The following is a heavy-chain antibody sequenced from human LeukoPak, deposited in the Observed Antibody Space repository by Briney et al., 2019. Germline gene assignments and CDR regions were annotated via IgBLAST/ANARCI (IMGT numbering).Heavy chain of an antibody. V-gene: IGHV1-24*01. D-gene: IGHD6-19*01. CDR2: FDPEDGET. J-gene: IGHJ4*02. CDR1: RYTFTSYY. Sequence: ASVKVSCKASRYTFTSYYMHWVRQAPGQGLEWMGGFDPEDGETIYAQKFQGRVTMTEDTSTDTAYMELSSLRSEDTAVYYCATGPNAVAGTQFDYWGQGTLVTVSS. CDR3: ATGPNAVAGTQFDY.